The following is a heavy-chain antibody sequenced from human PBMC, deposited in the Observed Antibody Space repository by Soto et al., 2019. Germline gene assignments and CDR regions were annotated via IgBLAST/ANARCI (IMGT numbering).Heavy chain of an antibody. CDR3: ARGEDAFFYYGLDV. CDR1: GGSITSYY. V-gene: IGHV4-59*07. J-gene: IGHJ6*02. CDR2: IYDTGISGYTPST. Sequence: SDTLSLTCTVSGGSITSYYWSWIRRPPGKGLEWIAYIYDTGISGYTPSTSYNPSLKSRVTMSVDTSKSQFSLKLTSVTAADTAVYYCARGEDAFFYYGLDVWGQGITVTVSS.